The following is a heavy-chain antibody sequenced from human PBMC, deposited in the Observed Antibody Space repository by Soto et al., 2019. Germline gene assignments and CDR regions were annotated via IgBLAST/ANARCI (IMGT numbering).Heavy chain of an antibody. D-gene: IGHD2-15*01. J-gene: IGHJ6*02. Sequence: SQTLSLTCAISGDSVSRNSVAWNWIRQSPSRGLEWLGRTYYRSKWYNNYAESVKSRITINPDTSKNQFSLQLNSETPEDTAVYYCARGQADYYAMDVWGQGTTVTVSS. CDR1: GDSVSRNSVA. CDR2: TYYRSKWYN. CDR3: ARGQADYYAMDV. V-gene: IGHV6-1*01.